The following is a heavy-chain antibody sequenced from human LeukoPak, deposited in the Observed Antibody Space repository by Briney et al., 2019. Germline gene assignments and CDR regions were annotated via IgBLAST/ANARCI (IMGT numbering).Heavy chain of an antibody. J-gene: IGHJ1*01. V-gene: IGHV3-21*01. Sequence: PGGSLRLSCSASGFSFSDYDMNWVRQAPGKGLEWVSAISGRSSHIYYGESVKGRFTISRDDAKNSLYLQMDSLGVEDTAVYYCGRAFPPLRTSSAGDLWGQGTLVIVSS. D-gene: IGHD3-16*01. CDR3: GRAFPPLRTSSAGDL. CDR1: GFSFSDYD. CDR2: ISGRSSHI.